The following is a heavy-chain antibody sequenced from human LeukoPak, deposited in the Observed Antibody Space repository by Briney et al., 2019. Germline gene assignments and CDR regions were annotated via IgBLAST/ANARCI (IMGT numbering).Heavy chain of an antibody. CDR1: GFTFSSYG. CDR2: ISYDGSNK. J-gene: IGHJ6*03. Sequence: PGGSLRLSCAASGFTFSSYGMHWVRQAPGKGLEWVAVISYDGSNKYYADSVKGRFTISRDNSKNTLYLQMNSLRAEDTAVYYCANGVGATPPYYYMDVWGKGTTVTVSS. V-gene: IGHV3-30*18. D-gene: IGHD1-26*01. CDR3: ANGVGATPPYYYMDV.